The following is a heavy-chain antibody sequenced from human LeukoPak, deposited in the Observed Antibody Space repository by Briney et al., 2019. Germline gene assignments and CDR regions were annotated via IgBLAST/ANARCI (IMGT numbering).Heavy chain of an antibody. CDR3: ARDPTHGAVDI. Sequence: SETLSLTCTVSGDSLRKSTFYWVWIRQPPGKGLEWIGSIYYSGGADYNPSLQSRATISVDTSKNEFSLKVRSVTAADTAVYYCARDPTHGAVDIWGQGTMVTVSS. V-gene: IGHV4-39*07. CDR1: GDSLRKSTFY. J-gene: IGHJ3*02. D-gene: IGHD4-11*01. CDR2: IYYSGGA.